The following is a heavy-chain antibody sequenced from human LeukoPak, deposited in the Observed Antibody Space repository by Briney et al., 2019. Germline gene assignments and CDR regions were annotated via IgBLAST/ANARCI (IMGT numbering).Heavy chain of an antibody. CDR2: INPNSGGT. J-gene: IGHJ4*02. Sequence: GASVKVSCKASRYTFTGYYMHWVRQAPGQELEWMGRINPNSGGTNYAQKFQGRVTMTRDTSISTAYMELSRLRSDDTAVYYCATLTRITGTSRPHYWGQGTLVTVSS. D-gene: IGHD1-20*01. CDR3: ATLTRITGTSRPHY. V-gene: IGHV1-2*06. CDR1: RYTFTGYY.